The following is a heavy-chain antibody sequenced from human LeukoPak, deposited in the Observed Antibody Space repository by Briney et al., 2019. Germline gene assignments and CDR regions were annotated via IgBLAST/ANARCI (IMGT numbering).Heavy chain of an antibody. CDR3: ARCSRAYSNYGIDLDY. CDR2: INPNSGGT. V-gene: IGHV1-2*02. Sequence: ASVKVSCKASGYTFTGYYMHWVRQAPGQGLEWMGWINPNSGGTNYAQKFQGRVTMTRDTSISTAYMELSRLRSDDTAVYYCARCSRAYSNYGIDLDYWGQGTLVTVSS. D-gene: IGHD4-11*01. CDR1: GYTFTGYY. J-gene: IGHJ4*02.